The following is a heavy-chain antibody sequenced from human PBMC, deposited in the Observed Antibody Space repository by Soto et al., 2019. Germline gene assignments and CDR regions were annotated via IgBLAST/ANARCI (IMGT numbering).Heavy chain of an antibody. Sequence: QLQLQESGPGLVKPSETLSLTCTVSDGSISSSSYYWGWIRQPPGKGLEWIGRIDYSGSTYYNPSRTLRVPRSEDTSKDHFSLKLSSVTAEDTAVYYCAAPRGSRDFWSGYWYYGMDVWGEGTTITVSS. D-gene: IGHD3-3*01. J-gene: IGHJ6*04. V-gene: IGHV4-39*02. CDR2: IDYSGST. CDR1: DGSISSSSYY. CDR3: AAPRGSRDFWSGYWYYGMDV.